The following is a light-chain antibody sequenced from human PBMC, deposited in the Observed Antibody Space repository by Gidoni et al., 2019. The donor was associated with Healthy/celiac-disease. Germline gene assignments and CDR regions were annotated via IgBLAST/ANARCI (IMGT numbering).Light chain of an antibody. CDR3: QQSYSTLWT. CDR2: AAS. J-gene: IGKJ1*01. Sequence: DIQMTQSPSSLSASVGDRVTITCRASQSISSYLNWYQQKPVKAPKLLIYAASSLQSGVPSRFSCSGSGTDFTLTISSLQPEDFATYYCQQSYSTLWTFGQGTKVEIK. CDR1: QSISSY. V-gene: IGKV1-39*01.